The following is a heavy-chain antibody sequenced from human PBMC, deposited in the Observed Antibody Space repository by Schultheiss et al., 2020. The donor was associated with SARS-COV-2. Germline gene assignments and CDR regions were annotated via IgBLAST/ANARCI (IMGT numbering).Heavy chain of an antibody. V-gene: IGHV5-51*01. CDR3: ARLLGGSSWYKGDT. J-gene: IGHJ5*02. CDR2: IYPGDSET. D-gene: IGHD6-13*01. Sequence: ESLKISCKGSGYTFTTYWIGWVRQLPGKGLEWMGSIYPGDSETRYSPSFQGQVTMSADKSITTAYLQWSSLKASDTAMYYCARLLGGSSWYKGDTWGQGTLVTVSS. CDR1: GYTFTTYW.